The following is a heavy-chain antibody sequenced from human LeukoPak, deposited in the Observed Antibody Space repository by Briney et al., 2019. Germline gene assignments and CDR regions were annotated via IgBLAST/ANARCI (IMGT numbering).Heavy chain of an antibody. CDR3: ARGSGYDYFDY. Sequence: GRSLRLSCAASGFTFSSYAMLWVRQAPGKGLEWVAVISYDGSNKYYADSVKGRFTISRDNSKNTLYLQMNSLRAEDTAVYYCARGSGYDYFDYWGQGTLVTVSS. J-gene: IGHJ4*02. D-gene: IGHD5-12*01. V-gene: IGHV3-30*04. CDR1: GFTFSSYA. CDR2: ISYDGSNK.